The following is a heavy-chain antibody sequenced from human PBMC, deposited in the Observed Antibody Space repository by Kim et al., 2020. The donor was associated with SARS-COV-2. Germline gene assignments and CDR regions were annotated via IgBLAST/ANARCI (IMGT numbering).Heavy chain of an antibody. CDR1: GGSISSGSYY. V-gene: IGHV4-61*02. CDR3: ARMYRSSSWYFDY. CDR2: IYTSGST. D-gene: IGHD6-13*01. Sequence: SETLSLTCTVSGGSISSGSYYWSWIRQPAGKGLEWIGRIYTSGSTNYNPSLKSRVTISVDTSKNQFSLKLSSVTAADTAVYYCARMYRSSSWYFDYWGQGTLVTVSS. J-gene: IGHJ4*02.